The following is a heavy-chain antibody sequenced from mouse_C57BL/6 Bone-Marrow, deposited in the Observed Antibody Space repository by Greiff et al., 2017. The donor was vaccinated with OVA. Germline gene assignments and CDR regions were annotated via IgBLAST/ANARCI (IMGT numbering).Heavy chain of an antibody. CDR1: GFTFSSSG. CDR2: ISSGGSYT. Sequence: EVKLVESGGDLVKPGGSLKLSCAASGFTFSSSGMSWVRQTPDTRLEWVATISSGGSYTYYPDSVKGRFTISRDNAKNTLYLQMSSLKSEDTAMYYCARHGDDDAMDYWGQGTSVTVSS. CDR3: ARHGDDDAMDY. V-gene: IGHV5-6*01. J-gene: IGHJ4*01. D-gene: IGHD2-3*01.